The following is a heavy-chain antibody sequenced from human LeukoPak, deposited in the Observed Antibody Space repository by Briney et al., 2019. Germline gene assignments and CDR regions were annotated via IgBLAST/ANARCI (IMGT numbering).Heavy chain of an antibody. V-gene: IGHV4-59*01. D-gene: IGHD6-13*01. Sequence: SETLSLTCTVSGGSISSYYWSWIRQPPGKGLEWIGYIYYSRSTNYNPSLKSRVTISVDTSKNQFSLKLSSVTAADTAVYYCARGKWSIAAAGTFDYWGQGTLVTVSS. CDR2: IYYSRST. CDR1: GGSISSYY. CDR3: ARGKWSIAAAGTFDY. J-gene: IGHJ4*02.